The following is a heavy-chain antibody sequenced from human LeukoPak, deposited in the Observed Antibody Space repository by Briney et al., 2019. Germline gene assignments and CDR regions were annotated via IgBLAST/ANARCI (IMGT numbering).Heavy chain of an antibody. J-gene: IGHJ4*02. Sequence: QPGGSLRLSCAASGFTFSSYAMSWVRQAPGKGLEWVSAISGSGGSTYYADSVKGRFTTSRDNSKNTLYLQMDSLRAEDTAVYYCAKVKGFGEAYCGGDCSSIDYWGQGTLVTVSS. V-gene: IGHV3-23*01. D-gene: IGHD2-21*01. CDR3: AKVKGFGEAYCGGDCSSIDY. CDR1: GFTFSSYA. CDR2: ISGSGGST.